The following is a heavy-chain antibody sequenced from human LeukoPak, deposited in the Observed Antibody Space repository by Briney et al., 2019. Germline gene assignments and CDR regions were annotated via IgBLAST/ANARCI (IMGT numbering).Heavy chain of an antibody. CDR1: GFTFTSSA. CDR2: IVVGSGNT. J-gene: IGHJ4*02. D-gene: IGHD6-13*01. V-gene: IGHV1-58*02. Sequence: EASVKVSCKASGFTFTSSAMQWVRQARGQRLEWIGWIVVGSGNTNYAQKFQERVTITRDMSTSTAYMELSSLRSEDTAVYYCAASYSSSWFDSDYWGQGTLVTVSS. CDR3: AASYSSSWFDSDY.